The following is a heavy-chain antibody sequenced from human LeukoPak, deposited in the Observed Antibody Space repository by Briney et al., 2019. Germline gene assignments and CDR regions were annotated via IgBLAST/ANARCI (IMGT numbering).Heavy chain of an antibody. J-gene: IGHJ4*02. Sequence: GASVKVSCKASGYTFTGYYMHWVRQAPGQGLECMGWINPNSGGTNYAQKFQGRVTMTRDTSISTAYMELSRLRSDDTAVYYCARDFHNKKWYDGPGYYFDFWGQGTLVTVSS. CDR2: INPNSGGT. V-gene: IGHV1-2*02. D-gene: IGHD2-15*01. CDR3: ARDFHNKKWYDGPGYYFDF. CDR1: GYTFTGYY.